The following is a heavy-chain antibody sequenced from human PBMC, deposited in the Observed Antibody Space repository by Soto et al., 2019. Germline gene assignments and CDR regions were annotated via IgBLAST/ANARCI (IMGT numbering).Heavy chain of an antibody. CDR1: GGSISSSSYY. D-gene: IGHD6-6*01. CDR3: ARREYSSSSWFDP. J-gene: IGHJ5*02. V-gene: IGHV4-39*01. Sequence: PSETLSLTCTVSGGSISSSSYYWGWIRQPPGKGLEWIGSIYYSGSTYYNPSLKSRVTISVDTSKNQFSLKLSSVTAADPAVYYCARREYSSSSWFDPWGQGTLVTVSS. CDR2: IYYSGST.